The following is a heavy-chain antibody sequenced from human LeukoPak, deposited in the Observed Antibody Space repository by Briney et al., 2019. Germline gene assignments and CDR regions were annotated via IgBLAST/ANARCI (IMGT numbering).Heavy chain of an antibody. D-gene: IGHD1-26*01. CDR1: GFTVSNNY. V-gene: IGHV3-53*01. CDR2: FYSGGST. J-gene: IGHJ4*02. Sequence: PGGSLRLSCAASGFTVSNNYMTWVRQVPGKGLEWVSVFYSGGSTYYADSVKGRFTISRDKTKTTLYLQMNSLRAEDTAVYYCARYSGSYPYYLDYWGQGTLVTVSS. CDR3: ARYSGSYPYYLDY.